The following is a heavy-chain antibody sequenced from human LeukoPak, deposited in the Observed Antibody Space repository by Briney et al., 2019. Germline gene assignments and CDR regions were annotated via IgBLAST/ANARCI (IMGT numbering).Heavy chain of an antibody. CDR2: ISSGGSHI. D-gene: IGHD1-26*01. V-gene: IGHV3-21*06. CDR3: ARAAYSGNYQVDY. Sequence: PGGSPRLSCAASGFTFSNYNMNWVRQAPGRGLEWVSSISSGGSHIYYGDSVKGRFTISRDNAKNSLYLQMNSLRAEDTAVYYCARAAYSGNYQVDYWGQGTLVTVSS. J-gene: IGHJ4*02. CDR1: GFTFSNYN.